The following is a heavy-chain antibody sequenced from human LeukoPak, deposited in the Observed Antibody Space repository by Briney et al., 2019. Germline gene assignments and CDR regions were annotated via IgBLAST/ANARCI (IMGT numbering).Heavy chain of an antibody. Sequence: GESLKISCKGSGYTFTIYWIGWVRQMPGKGLEWMGIIYPGDSDTKYSPSFQGQVTISVDKSISTAYLQWNSLKASDTAIYYCARRSRDSYNLIDYWGQGTLVTVSS. J-gene: IGHJ4*02. CDR2: IYPGDSDT. D-gene: IGHD5-24*01. V-gene: IGHV5-51*01. CDR3: ARRSRDSYNLIDY. CDR1: GYTFTIYW.